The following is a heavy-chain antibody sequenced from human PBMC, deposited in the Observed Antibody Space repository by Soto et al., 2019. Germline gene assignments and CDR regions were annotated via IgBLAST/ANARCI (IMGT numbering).Heavy chain of an antibody. Sequence: QVQLVQSGAEVKKPGASVKVSCQASGYTFTSYAMHWVRQAPGQRLEWMGWINAGNGNTKYSQKFQGRVTITRDTSASTAYMELSSLRSEDTAVYYCASSYSNYALIDYYYYGMDVWGQGTTVTVSS. CDR1: GYTFTSYA. CDR2: INAGNGNT. CDR3: ASSYSNYALIDYYYYGMDV. D-gene: IGHD4-4*01. V-gene: IGHV1-3*01. J-gene: IGHJ6*02.